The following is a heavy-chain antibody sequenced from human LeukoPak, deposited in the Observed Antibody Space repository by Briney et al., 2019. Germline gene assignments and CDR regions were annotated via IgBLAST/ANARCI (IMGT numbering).Heavy chain of an antibody. Sequence: GGSLRLSCAASGFTFSSYSMNWVRQAPGKGLEWVSYISSISSTIYYADSVKGRFTISRDNAKNSLYLQMNSLRDEDTAVYYCARSHYAYIWGSYPRALYFDYWGQGTLVTVSS. CDR3: ARSHYAYIWGSYPRALYFDY. CDR1: GFTFSSYS. J-gene: IGHJ4*02. V-gene: IGHV3-48*02. D-gene: IGHD3-16*02. CDR2: ISSISSTI.